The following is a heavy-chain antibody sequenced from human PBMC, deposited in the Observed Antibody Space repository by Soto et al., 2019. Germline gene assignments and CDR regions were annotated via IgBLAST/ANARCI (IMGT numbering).Heavy chain of an antibody. CDR2: ISSSSSYI. V-gene: IGHV3-21*01. J-gene: IGHJ3*02. D-gene: IGHD1-1*01. CDR1: GFTFSSYS. CDR3: ARDRDGEQLDAFDI. Sequence: GWSLRLSCAASGFTFSSYSMNWVRQAPGKGLEWVSSISSSSSYIYYADSVKGRFTISRDNAKNSLYLQMNSLRAEDTAVYYCARDRDGEQLDAFDIWGQGTMVTVSS.